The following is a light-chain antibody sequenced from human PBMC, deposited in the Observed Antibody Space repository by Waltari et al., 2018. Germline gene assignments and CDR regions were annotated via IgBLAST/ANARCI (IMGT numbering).Light chain of an antibody. CDR3: SSYTSSSTPVV. V-gene: IGLV2-14*03. J-gene: IGLJ2*01. Sequence: QSALTQPASVSGSPGQSITISCTGTRSYVGGYNSVSWYQQHPGKAPKLMIYDVSNRPSGVSNRFSGSKSGNTASLTISGLQAEDEADYYCSSYTSSSTPVVFGGGTKLTVL. CDR2: DVS. CDR1: RSYVGGYNS.